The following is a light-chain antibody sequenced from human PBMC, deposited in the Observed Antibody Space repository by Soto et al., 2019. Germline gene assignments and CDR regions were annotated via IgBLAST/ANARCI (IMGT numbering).Light chain of an antibody. CDR3: QQYNSDST. Sequence: IQMTQSPSTLSASVGDRVTITGRASQSISIWLAWYQQKPGKAPKLLIYKASSLESEVPSRFSGSGSGTEFTLTINSLQPDDSATYYCQQYNSDSTFGQGTKVEIK. CDR2: KAS. J-gene: IGKJ1*01. V-gene: IGKV1-5*03. CDR1: QSISIW.